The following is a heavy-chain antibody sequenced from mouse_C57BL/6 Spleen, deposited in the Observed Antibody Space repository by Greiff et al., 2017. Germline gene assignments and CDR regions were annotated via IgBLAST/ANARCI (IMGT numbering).Heavy chain of an antibody. V-gene: IGHV1-5*01. CDR1: GYTFTSYW. CDR2: IYPGNSDT. Sequence: VQLQQSGTVLARPGASVKMSCKTSGYTFTSYWMHWVKQRPGQGLEWIGAIYPGNSDTSYNQKFKGKAKLTAVTSASTAYMELSSLTNEDSAVYYCKRKRSTGYAMDYWGQGTSVTVSS. D-gene: IGHD3-1*01. J-gene: IGHJ4*01. CDR3: KRKRSTGYAMDY.